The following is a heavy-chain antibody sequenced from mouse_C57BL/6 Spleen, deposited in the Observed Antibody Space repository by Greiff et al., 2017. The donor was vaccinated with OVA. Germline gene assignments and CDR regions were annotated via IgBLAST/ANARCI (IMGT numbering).Heavy chain of an antibody. Sequence: EVQLQESGGGLVKPGGSLKLSCAASGFTFSSYAMSWVRQTPEKRLEWVATISDGGSYTYYPDNVKGRFTISRDNAKNNLYLQMSHLKSEDTAMYYCARDPPITTVGRGYFDVWGTGTTVTVSS. CDR3: ARDPPITTVGRGYFDV. J-gene: IGHJ1*03. CDR2: ISDGGSYT. D-gene: IGHD1-1*01. V-gene: IGHV5-4*01. CDR1: GFTFSSYA.